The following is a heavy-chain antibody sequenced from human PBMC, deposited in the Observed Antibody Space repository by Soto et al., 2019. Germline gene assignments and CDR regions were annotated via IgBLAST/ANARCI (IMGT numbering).Heavy chain of an antibody. V-gene: IGHV3-15*01. Sequence: EVQLVEAGGGLVKPGGSLRLSCAASGFTFSNAWMSWVRQAPGKGLGWVGRIKSKTDGGTTDYAAPVKGRFTISRDDSKNTLYLQMNSLKTEDTAVYYCTTGGRQWLAYGRDWGQGTLVTVSS. CDR3: TTGGRQWLAYGRD. J-gene: IGHJ4*02. CDR2: IKSKTDGGTT. CDR1: GFTFSNAW. D-gene: IGHD6-19*01.